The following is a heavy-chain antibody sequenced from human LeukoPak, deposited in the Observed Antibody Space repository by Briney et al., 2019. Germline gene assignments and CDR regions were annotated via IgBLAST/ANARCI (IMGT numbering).Heavy chain of an antibody. Sequence: GGSLRLSCAASGFTFSSYWMNWVRQAPGKGLEWVANIKQNGREKYYVDSVKGRFTISRDNAKNSLYLQMNSLRAEDTAVYYCASYAVDTAMVSDYWGQGTLVTVSS. J-gene: IGHJ4*02. D-gene: IGHD5-18*01. CDR1: GFTFSSYW. V-gene: IGHV3-7*01. CDR3: ASYAVDTAMVSDY. CDR2: IKQNGREK.